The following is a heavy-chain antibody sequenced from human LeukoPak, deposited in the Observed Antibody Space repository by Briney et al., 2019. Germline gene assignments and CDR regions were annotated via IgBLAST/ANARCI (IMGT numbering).Heavy chain of an antibody. CDR2: IYPGDSDT. J-gene: IGHJ6*03. CDR1: GYSFTSYW. V-gene: IGHV5-51*01. CDR3: ARHDVWFGDLTPTDYYYYMDV. Sequence: GESLKISCKGSGYSFTSYWIGWVRQMPGKGLEWMGIIYPGDSDTRYSPSFQGQVTISADKSISTAYLQWSSLKASDTAMYYCARHDVWFGDLTPTDYYYYMDVWGKGTTVTVSS. D-gene: IGHD3-10*01.